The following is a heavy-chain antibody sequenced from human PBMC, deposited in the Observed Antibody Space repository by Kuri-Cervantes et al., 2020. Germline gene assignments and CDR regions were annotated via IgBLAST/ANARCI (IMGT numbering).Heavy chain of an antibody. Sequence: GGSLKPPCPASGFPFDGYAMHGARQVPGKGLEWFSGISWKSLNIGYPDSVEGRFTISRDNAKNSLYLQMISLRAEDSAMYYCATAPPLYRTIWYNRDYWGQGTLVTVSS. CDR2: ISWKSLNI. CDR3: ATAPPLYRTIWYNRDY. D-gene: IGHD1-14*01. V-gene: IGHV3-9*01. J-gene: IGHJ4*02. CDR1: GFPFDGYA.